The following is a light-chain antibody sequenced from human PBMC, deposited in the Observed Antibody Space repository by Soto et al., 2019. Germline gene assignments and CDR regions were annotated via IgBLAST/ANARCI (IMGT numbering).Light chain of an antibody. CDR1: QSINNW. J-gene: IGKJ1*01. Sequence: DIQLTQSPSTLSASVGDRVSITCRASQSINNWLAWYQQKPGKAPKLVVYDGFNLESAVPSRFSGSGFGTEFTLTISSLQPEDFATYYCLQDYRYPPWTFGQGTKVEIK. CDR2: DGF. V-gene: IGKV1-5*01. CDR3: LQDYRYPPWT.